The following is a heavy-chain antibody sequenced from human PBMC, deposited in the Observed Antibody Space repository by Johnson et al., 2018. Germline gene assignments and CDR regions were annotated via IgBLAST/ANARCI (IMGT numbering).Heavy chain of an antibody. J-gene: IGHJ3*02. CDR2: MNPNSGNT. D-gene: IGHD6-19*01. CDR1: GYTFSSYD. CDR3: ARDPGWSAFDI. Sequence: QVQLVQSGAEVKKPGASVKVSCKASGYTFSSYDINWVRQATGQGLEWMGWMNPNSGNTGYAPKFQGRVTMTRNTSITTAYMELNSLRADDPAVYYRARDPGWSAFDIWGQGTKVTVSS. V-gene: IGHV1-8*01.